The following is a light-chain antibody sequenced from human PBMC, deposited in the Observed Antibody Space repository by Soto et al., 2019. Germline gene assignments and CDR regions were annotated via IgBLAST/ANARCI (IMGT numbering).Light chain of an antibody. J-gene: IGKJ1*01. CDR1: QSIDTW. V-gene: IGKV1-5*03. CDR3: QHYNTYPWT. Sequence: DIQMTQSPSTLSASVGDRVTITCRAAQSIDTWLAWYQQKPGKAPKVLIYKASALESGVPSRFSGSGSGTEFTLTISSLEPEDFATYYCQHYNTYPWTFGQGTKVEIK. CDR2: KAS.